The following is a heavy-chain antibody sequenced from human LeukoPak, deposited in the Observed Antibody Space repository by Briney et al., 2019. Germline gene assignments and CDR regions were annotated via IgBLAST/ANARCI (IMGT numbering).Heavy chain of an antibody. CDR2: INPSGGST. J-gene: IGHJ4*02. CDR1: GYTFTSYY. V-gene: IGHV1-46*01. CDR3: ARAQFPRDGETGFSDY. Sequence: GASVKVSCKASGYTFTSYYMHWVRQAPGQGLEWMGIINPSGGSTSYAQKFQGRVTMTRDTSTSTVYMELSSLRSEDTAVYYCARAQFPRDGETGFSDYWGQGTLVTVSS. D-gene: IGHD3-10*01.